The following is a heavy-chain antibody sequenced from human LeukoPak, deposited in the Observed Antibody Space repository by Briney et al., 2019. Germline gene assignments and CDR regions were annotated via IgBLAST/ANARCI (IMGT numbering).Heavy chain of an antibody. CDR1: DGSISRYS. J-gene: IGHJ5*02. CDR2: IYYSGST. CDR3: ARDKGDYGDYYWFDP. Sequence: SETLSLTCTVSDGSISRYSWSWIRQPPGKGLEWIGYIYYSGSTNYKSSLKSRVTISVHTSKNQFSLKLSSVTAADTAVYYCARDKGDYGDYYWFDPWGQGTLVTVSS. V-gene: IGHV4-59*01. D-gene: IGHD4-17*01.